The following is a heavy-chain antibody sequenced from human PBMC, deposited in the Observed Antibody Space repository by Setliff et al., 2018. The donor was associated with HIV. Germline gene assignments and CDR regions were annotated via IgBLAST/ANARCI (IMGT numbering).Heavy chain of an antibody. J-gene: IGHJ4*02. V-gene: IGHV4-39*01. Sequence: KPSETLSLTCTVSGGSISSNNYYWGWIRQPPGKGLEWIGSISYSGSTYCKPSLKSRVTISVDTSKNQFSLKLRYVTAADTALYYCASLYTSGWYHPFDYWGQGTLVTVSS. D-gene: IGHD6-19*01. CDR2: ISYSGST. CDR3: ASLYTSGWYHPFDY. CDR1: GGSISSNNYY.